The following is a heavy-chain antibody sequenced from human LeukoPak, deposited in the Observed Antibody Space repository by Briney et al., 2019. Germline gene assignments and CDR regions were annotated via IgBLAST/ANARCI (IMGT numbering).Heavy chain of an antibody. CDR1: GFTFSSYE. V-gene: IGHV3-48*03. J-gene: IGHJ6*03. CDR3: ARVGWYCYYYYMDV. CDR2: ISSSGSTI. Sequence: GGSLRLSCAASGFTFSSYEMNWVRQAPGKGLEWVSYISSSGSTIYYADSVKGRFTISRDNAKNSLYLQMNSLRAEDTAVYYCARVGWYCYYYYMDVWGKGTTVTVSS.